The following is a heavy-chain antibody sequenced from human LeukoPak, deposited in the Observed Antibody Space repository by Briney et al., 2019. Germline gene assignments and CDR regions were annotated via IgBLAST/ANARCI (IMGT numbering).Heavy chain of an antibody. D-gene: IGHD2-15*01. Sequence: PSETLSLTCTVSGGSISSGDYYWSWIRQPPGKGLEWIGYIYYSGSTYYNPSLKSRVTISVDTSKNQFSLKLSSVTAADTAVYYCARDRSGYCSGGSCYSDYYYGMDVWGQGTTVTVSS. CDR1: GGSISSGDYY. CDR2: IYYSGST. V-gene: IGHV4-31*03. CDR3: ARDRSGYCSGGSCYSDYYYGMDV. J-gene: IGHJ6*02.